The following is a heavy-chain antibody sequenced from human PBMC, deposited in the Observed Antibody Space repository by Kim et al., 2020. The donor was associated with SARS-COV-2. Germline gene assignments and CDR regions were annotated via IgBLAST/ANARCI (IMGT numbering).Heavy chain of an antibody. CDR3: ARLSLWRAYYNFDL. D-gene: IGHD1-26*01. Sequence: GGSLRLSCGASGISFSDFYMSWIRQAPGKGLDLIATISSSGTALYYADSVKGRFTISRDNAKNSLYLQMNSLRAGDTAVYFCARLSLWRAYYNFDLWGRGTLVTVSS. V-gene: IGHV3-11*01. CDR1: GISFSDFY. J-gene: IGHJ2*01. CDR2: ISSSGTAL.